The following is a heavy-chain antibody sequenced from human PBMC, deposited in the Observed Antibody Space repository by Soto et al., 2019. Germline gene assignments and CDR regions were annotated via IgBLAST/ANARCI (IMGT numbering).Heavy chain of an antibody. CDR1: GFTFSNYG. D-gene: IGHD1-26*01. CDR2: IWYDGSNK. J-gene: IGHJ4*02. CDR3: VRDRSGSMDY. Sequence: GGSLRLSCAPSGFTFSNYGMHWVRQAPGMGLEWVAVIWYDGSNKYYADSVKGRFTISRDNSKNTLYLQMDSLRAEDTAVYYCVRDRSGSMDYWGQGTLVTVSS. V-gene: IGHV3-33*01.